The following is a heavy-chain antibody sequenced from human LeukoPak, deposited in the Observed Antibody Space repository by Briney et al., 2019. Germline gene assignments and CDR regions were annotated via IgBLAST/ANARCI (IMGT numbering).Heavy chain of an antibody. D-gene: IGHD2-8*01. CDR2: ISSSSSYI. J-gene: IGHJ3*01. CDR3: TCDLDRTDGL. Sequence: GGSLRLSCAASGFTFSSYSMYWVRQAPGKGLEWVSSISSSSSYIYYADSVKGRFTISRDNAKNSLYLQMNSLRAEDTAVYYCTCDLDRTDGLWGQGTMVTVSS. CDR1: GFTFSSYS. V-gene: IGHV3-21*01.